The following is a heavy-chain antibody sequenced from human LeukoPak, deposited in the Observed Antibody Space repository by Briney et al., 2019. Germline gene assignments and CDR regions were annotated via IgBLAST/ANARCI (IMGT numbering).Heavy chain of an antibody. J-gene: IGHJ4*02. CDR2: FESKIDGGTT. D-gene: IGHD2-2*01. CDR1: GFTFTNAW. V-gene: IGHV3-15*04. CDR3: SHECSNSFAD. Sequence: GGSLRLSCAASGFTFTNAWMSWVRQAPGKGLEWVGRFESKIDGGTTNYAAPVKGRFTISRDELKNTLFLQMNSLKTEDTAVYYCSHECSNSFADWGRGTLVTVSS.